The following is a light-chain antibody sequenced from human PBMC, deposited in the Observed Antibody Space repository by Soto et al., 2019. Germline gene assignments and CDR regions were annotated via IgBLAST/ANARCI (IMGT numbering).Light chain of an antibody. CDR2: GAS. Sequence: EIVLTQSPGTLSLSPGVRATLSCRASQSVSSSYLAWYQQKPGQAPRLLIYGASSRATGIPDRFSGSGSGTDFTLTISRLEPEDFAVYYCQQYGSSPETFGQGPKVEIK. J-gene: IGKJ1*01. V-gene: IGKV3-20*01. CDR1: QSVSSSY. CDR3: QQYGSSPET.